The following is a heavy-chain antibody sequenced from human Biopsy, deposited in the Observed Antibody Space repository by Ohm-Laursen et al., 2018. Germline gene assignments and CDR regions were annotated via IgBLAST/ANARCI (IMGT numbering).Heavy chain of an antibody. V-gene: IGHV1-69*06. D-gene: IGHD3-9*01. CDR3: ATKLTGYFHH. CDR2: NIPILGTG. J-gene: IGHJ1*01. Sequence: SVKVSCKAPGGTFSNYGVNWVRQAPGQGLEWLGGNIPILGTGNYAQKFQDRVTVAADTSTSTATMELRSLRSDDTAVYYCATKLTGYFHHWGQGTLVIVSP. CDR1: GGTFSNYG.